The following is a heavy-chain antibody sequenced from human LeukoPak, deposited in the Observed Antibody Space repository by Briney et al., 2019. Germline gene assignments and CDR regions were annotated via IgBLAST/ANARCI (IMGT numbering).Heavy chain of an antibody. CDR2: ISYDGSNK. CDR1: GFTFSSYG. Sequence: GGSLRLSCAASGFTFSSYGMHWVRQAPGKGLEWVAVISYDGSNKYYADSVKGRFTIPRDNSKNTLYLQMNSLRAEDTAVYYCARDGFIAAAGIRGAPSDYWGQGTLVTVSS. J-gene: IGHJ4*02. V-gene: IGHV3-30*03. D-gene: IGHD6-13*01. CDR3: ARDGFIAAAGIRGAPSDY.